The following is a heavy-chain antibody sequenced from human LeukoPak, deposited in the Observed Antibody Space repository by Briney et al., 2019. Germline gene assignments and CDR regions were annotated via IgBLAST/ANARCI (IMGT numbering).Heavy chain of an antibody. V-gene: IGHV3-23*01. J-gene: IGHJ4*02. CDR2: FSGSGGST. CDR1: GFTFNNYA. D-gene: IGHD3-10*01. CDR3: TKPLRGWVYFDC. Sequence: QPGGSLRLSCAASGFTFNNYAMSWVRQAPGKGLEWVSGFSGSGGSTYYADSVKGRFIISRDNSKNTLYLRMNSLRAEDTAVYYCTKPLRGWVYFDCWGQGTLVTVSS.